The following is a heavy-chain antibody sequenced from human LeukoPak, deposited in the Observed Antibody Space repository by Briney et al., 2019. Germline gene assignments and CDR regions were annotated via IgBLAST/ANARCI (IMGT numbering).Heavy chain of an antibody. D-gene: IGHD3-3*01. CDR3: ARGRGGIFGVVQSSEYFQH. Sequence: SETLSLTCTVSGGSISSSSYYWGWIRQPPGKGLEWIGHIYYSGSTNYNPSLKSRVTISVDTSKNQFSLKLSSVTAADTAVYYCARGRGGIFGVVQSSEYFQHWGQGTLVTVSS. J-gene: IGHJ1*01. V-gene: IGHV4-61*05. CDR2: IYYSGST. CDR1: GGSISSSSYY.